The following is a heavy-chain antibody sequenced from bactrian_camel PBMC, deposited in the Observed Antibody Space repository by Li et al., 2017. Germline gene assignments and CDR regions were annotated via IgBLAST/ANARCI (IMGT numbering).Heavy chain of an antibody. D-gene: IGHD5*01. V-gene: IGHV3S5*01. Sequence: HVQLVESGGGSVQAGGSLGHSRVAPGETGSISCMTWFRQAPGKGPEWVSVIWSNGCTTYYCDSVEGRFTISLDAAANTLYLQMDSLRPKDTAMYYCAASLGKTYCHAGFFLTRSRPNFGQMGQGTQVTVS. CDR1: GETGSISC. J-gene: IGHJ4*01. CDR2: IWSNGCTT.